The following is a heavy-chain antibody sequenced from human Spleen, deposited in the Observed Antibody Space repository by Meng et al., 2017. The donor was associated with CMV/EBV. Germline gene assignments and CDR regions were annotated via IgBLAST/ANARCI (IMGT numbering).Heavy chain of an antibody. V-gene: IGHV3-30*02. CDR2: IRYDGSNK. CDR1: GFTFSSYG. Sequence: GESLRLSCAASGFTFSSYGMHWVRQAPGKGLEWVAFIRYDGSNKYYADSVKGRFTISRDNSKNTLYLHMNSLRAEDTAVYYCAKAGSDSSGWYMRIDYWGQGTLVTVSS. CDR3: AKAGSDSSGWYMRIDY. J-gene: IGHJ4*02. D-gene: IGHD6-19*01.